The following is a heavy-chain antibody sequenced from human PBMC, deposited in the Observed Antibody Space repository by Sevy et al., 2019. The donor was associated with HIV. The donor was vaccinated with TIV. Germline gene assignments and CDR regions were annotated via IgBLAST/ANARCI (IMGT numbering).Heavy chain of an antibody. D-gene: IGHD2-15*01. CDR1: GGTFSSYA. Sequence: ASVKVSCKASGGTFSSYAISWVRQAPGQGLEWMGGIIPIFGIANYAQKFQGRVTITADESTSTAYMELSSLRSEDTAVYYCARSGEYCSGGSCYDYYYGMDVWGQGTTVTVSS. J-gene: IGHJ6*02. CDR2: IIPIFGIA. V-gene: IGHV1-69*13. CDR3: ARSGEYCSGGSCYDYYYGMDV.